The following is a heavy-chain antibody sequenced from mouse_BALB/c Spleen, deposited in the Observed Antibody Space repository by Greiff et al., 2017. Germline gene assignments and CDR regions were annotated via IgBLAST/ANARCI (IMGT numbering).Heavy chain of an antibody. CDR1: GYSITSDYA. D-gene: IGHD2-4*01. CDR2: ISYSGST. CDR3: ARGDDYDWFAY. Sequence: EVKLVESGPGLVKPSQSLSLTCTVTGYSITSDYAWNWIRQFPGNKLEWMGYISYSGSTSYNPSLKSRISITRDTSKNQFFLQLNSVTTEDTATYCCARGDDYDWFAYWGQGTLVTVSA. J-gene: IGHJ3*01. V-gene: IGHV3-2*02.